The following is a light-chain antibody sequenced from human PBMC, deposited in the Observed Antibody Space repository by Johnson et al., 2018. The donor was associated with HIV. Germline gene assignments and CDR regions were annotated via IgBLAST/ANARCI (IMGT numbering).Light chain of an antibody. J-gene: IGLJ1*01. CDR1: SSDMGHYA. Sequence: HSVLTQPPSVSAAPGQKVTISCSGSSSDMGHYAVSWYQELPGTAPKLLIYDNNKRPSGIPDRFSASKSGTSATLGITGLQPGDEADYYCGTWDSSLSAGVFGTGTKVTVL. CDR2: DNN. V-gene: IGLV1-51*01. CDR3: GTWDSSLSAGV.